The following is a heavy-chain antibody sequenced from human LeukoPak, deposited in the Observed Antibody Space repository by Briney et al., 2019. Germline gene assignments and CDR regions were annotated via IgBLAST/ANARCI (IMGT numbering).Heavy chain of an antibody. CDR2: INRGGSRT. CDR1: GFTFSNHW. D-gene: IGHD5-18*01. V-gene: IGHV3-74*01. CDR3: ARGGSDTAMAHDY. Sequence: GGSLRLSCAASGFTFSNHWTHWVRQAPGKGLMWVSRINRGGSRTDYADSVKGRFTISRDDAKNTLYLQLNSLRAEDTAVYFCARGGSDTAMAHDYWGQGTLVTVSS. J-gene: IGHJ4*02.